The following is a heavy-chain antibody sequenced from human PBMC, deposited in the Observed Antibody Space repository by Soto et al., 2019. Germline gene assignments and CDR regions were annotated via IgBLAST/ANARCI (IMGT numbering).Heavy chain of an antibody. Sequence: EVQLVESGGGLVKPGGSLRLSCAASGSTFSTYSMNWVRQAPGKGLEWVSSITSDSNIYYADSVRGRFTISRDNAKNSLYLQMNSLRVEDTAVYYCAIGVAVPGEFDYWGQGTLVTVSS. D-gene: IGHD6-19*01. CDR3: AIGVAVPGEFDY. CDR2: ITSDSNI. J-gene: IGHJ4*02. V-gene: IGHV3-21*01. CDR1: GSTFSTYS.